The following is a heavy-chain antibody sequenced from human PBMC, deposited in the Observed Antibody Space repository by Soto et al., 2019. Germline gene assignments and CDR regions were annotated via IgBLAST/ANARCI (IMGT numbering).Heavy chain of an antibody. V-gene: IGHV3-23*01. Sequence: EVHLLESGGGLVQPGGSLRLSCTDSGFTFNNYAMTWVRQAPGRGLEGVSGITASGGRTYYADSVKSRFTISRDNSKSTLYLQMNSLRADDTAVYYCAKDTRYADYVRWFDSWGQGTLVTVSS. CDR2: ITASGGRT. CDR1: GFTFNNYA. D-gene: IGHD4-17*01. CDR3: AKDTRYADYVRWFDS. J-gene: IGHJ5*01.